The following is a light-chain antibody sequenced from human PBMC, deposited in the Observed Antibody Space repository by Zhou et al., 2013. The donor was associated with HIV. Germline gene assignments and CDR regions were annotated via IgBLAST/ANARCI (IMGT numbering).Light chain of an antibody. Sequence: DIQMTQSPSSLSASVGDRVTITCQASQDISNYLNWYQQKPGKAPKLLIYGTYTLQSEVPSRFSGSGSGTDFTLTISSLQLEDFANYYCQQSYTTPETFGGGTKVE. CDR1: QDISNY. J-gene: IGKJ4*01. V-gene: IGKV1-39*01. CDR3: QQSYTTPET. CDR2: GTY.